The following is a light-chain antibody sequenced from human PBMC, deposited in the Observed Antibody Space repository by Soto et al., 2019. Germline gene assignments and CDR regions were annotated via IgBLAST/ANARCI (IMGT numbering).Light chain of an antibody. Sequence: DIQMTQSPTTLSASIGDRVTITCRASESIRTWLAWYQHKPGKAPKFLIYDASTLESGGPSRFIGSGSGTEFTLTISSLQPDDFATYYCQKYNNYPRTFGQGTKVDIK. CDR3: QKYNNYPRT. V-gene: IGKV1-5*01. CDR1: ESIRTW. J-gene: IGKJ1*01. CDR2: DAS.